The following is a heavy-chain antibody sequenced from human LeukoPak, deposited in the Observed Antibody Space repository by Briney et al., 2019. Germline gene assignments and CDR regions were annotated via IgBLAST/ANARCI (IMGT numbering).Heavy chain of an antibody. Sequence: PGRSLRLSCAASGXTFTSYGMHWVRQAPGKGLEWVGVISYDGSDKSYADSVKGRFTISRDNSKNTLYLQMNSLRAEDTAVYYCAKDLVGSSWSHGFDYWGQGTLVTVSS. J-gene: IGHJ4*02. D-gene: IGHD6-13*01. CDR3: AKDLVGSSWSHGFDY. V-gene: IGHV3-30*18. CDR2: ISYDGSDK. CDR1: GXTFTSYG.